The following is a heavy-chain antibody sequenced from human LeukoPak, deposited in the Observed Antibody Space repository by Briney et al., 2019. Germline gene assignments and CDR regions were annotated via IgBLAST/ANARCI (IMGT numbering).Heavy chain of an antibody. Sequence: SQTLSLTCAISGDIVSSNSAAWNWIRQSPSRGLEWLGRTYYRSKWYNDYAVSVKSRITINPDTSKNQFSLQLNSVTPEDTAVYYCARAPLPSYCSSTSCYTRLDPWGQGTLVTVSS. D-gene: IGHD2-2*02. CDR2: TYYRSKWYN. CDR1: GDIVSSNSAA. J-gene: IGHJ5*02. CDR3: ARAPLPSYCSSTSCYTRLDP. V-gene: IGHV6-1*01.